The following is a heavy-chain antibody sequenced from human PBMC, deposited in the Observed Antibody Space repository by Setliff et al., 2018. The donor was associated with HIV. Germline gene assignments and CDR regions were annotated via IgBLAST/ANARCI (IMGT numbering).Heavy chain of an antibody. D-gene: IGHD6-19*01. Sequence: PGGSLRLSCETSGFPFDNFGFHWVRQAPGKGLEWVSTISWFGRDIYYADSVRGRFTFSRDSAKNSLHLQMNSLRPEDSALYYCVREGSVAGRYYYYMSLWGKGTTVTVS. V-gene: IGHV3-9*01. CDR2: ISWFGRDI. CDR3: VREGSVAGRYYYYMSL. J-gene: IGHJ6*03. CDR1: GFPFDNFG.